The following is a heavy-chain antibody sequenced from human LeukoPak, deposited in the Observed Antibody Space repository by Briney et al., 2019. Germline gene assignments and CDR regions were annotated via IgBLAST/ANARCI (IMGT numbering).Heavy chain of an antibody. CDR1: GFTFSSYA. D-gene: IGHD2-15*01. V-gene: IGHV3-30-3*01. CDR3: ARESAGGSIYNWFDP. CDR2: ISYDGSNK. J-gene: IGHJ5*02. Sequence: GGSLILSCAASGFTFSSYAMHWVRQAPGKGLEWVAVISYDGSNKYYADSVKGRFTISRDNSKNTLYLQMNSLRAEDTAVYYCARESAGGSIYNWFDPWGQGTLVTVSS.